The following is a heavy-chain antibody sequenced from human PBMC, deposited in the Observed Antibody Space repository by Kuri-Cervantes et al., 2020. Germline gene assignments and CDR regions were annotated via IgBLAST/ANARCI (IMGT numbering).Heavy chain of an antibody. CDR3: ARMTHLLSGFDP. CDR1: GYTFTSYD. CDR2: MNPNSGNT. V-gene: IGHV1-8*01. D-gene: IGHD2/OR15-2a*01. Sequence: ASVKVSCKASGYTFTSYDINWVRQATGQGLEWMGWMNPNSGNTGYAQKFQGRVTMTRNTSISTAYMELSSLRSEDTAVYYCARMTHLLSGFDPWGQGTPVTVSS. J-gene: IGHJ5*02.